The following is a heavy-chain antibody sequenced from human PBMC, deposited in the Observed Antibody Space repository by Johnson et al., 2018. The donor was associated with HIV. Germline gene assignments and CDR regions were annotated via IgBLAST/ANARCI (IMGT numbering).Heavy chain of an antibody. CDR2: INWHGCST. J-gene: IGHJ3*02. Sequence: VQLVESGGGVVRPGGSLRLSCAASGVTFDDYGMSWVRQAPGKGLEWVSGINWHGCSTGYADPVKGRFTISRDNAKNSLYLQMNSLRGEDTALYYCARAGGAVRVNGFDMWGQGTMVTVSS. D-gene: IGHD6-19*01. V-gene: IGHV3-20*04. CDR1: GVTFDDYG. CDR3: ARAGGAVRVNGFDM.